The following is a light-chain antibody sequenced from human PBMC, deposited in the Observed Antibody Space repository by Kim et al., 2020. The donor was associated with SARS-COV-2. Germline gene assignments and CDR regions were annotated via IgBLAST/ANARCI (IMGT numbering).Light chain of an antibody. CDR1: QSISTY. CDR3: QQNYSPPRT. V-gene: IGKV1-39*01. CDR2: AAS. Sequence: DIQVTQSPSSLSASVGDRVTITCRASQSISTYLNGYQQKPGKAPKLLIFAASSLQSGVPSRFSGSGSGTGFTLTISSLQSEDFATYYCQQNYSPPRTFGQGTKVDIK. J-gene: IGKJ1*01.